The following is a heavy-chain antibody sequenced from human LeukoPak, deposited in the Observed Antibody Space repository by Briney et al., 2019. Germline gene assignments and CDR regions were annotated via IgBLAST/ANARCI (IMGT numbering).Heavy chain of an antibody. Sequence: KSGGSLRLSCAASGFTFSSYGMNWVRQAPGKGLEWVSSISSSSSYIYYADSVKGRFTISRDNAKNSLYLQMNSLRAEDTAVYYCARGGYYYDSSGYYEEFQHWGQGTLVTVSS. D-gene: IGHD3-22*01. V-gene: IGHV3-21*01. J-gene: IGHJ1*01. CDR1: GFTFSSYG. CDR3: ARGGYYYDSSGYYEEFQH. CDR2: ISSSSSYI.